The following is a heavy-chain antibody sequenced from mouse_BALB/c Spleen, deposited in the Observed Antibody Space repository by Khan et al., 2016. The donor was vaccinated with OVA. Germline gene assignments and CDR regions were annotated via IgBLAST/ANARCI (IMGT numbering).Heavy chain of an antibody. CDR2: IWGGGST. V-gene: IGHV2-6-5*01. CDR3: AKGVWSHYYTLDY. Sequence: VELVESGPGLVAPSQNLSITCTVSGFSLSDYGVSWIRQTPGKGLEWLGVIWGGGSTYYNSALRSRLSISKDNSKSQVFLKMTSLQSEDSAMFYCAKGVWSHYYTLDYWGQGTSVTVSS. J-gene: IGHJ4*01. CDR1: GFSLSDYG.